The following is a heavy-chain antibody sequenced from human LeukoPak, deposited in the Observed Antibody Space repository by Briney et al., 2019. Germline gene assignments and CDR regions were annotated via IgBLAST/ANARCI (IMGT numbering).Heavy chain of an antibody. D-gene: IGHD3-10*01. J-gene: IGHJ4*02. V-gene: IGHV3-30-3*01. CDR2: TSYDEGHK. CDR1: GFTFSSNA. CDR3: ARDNVYDSGTEY. Sequence: GGSLRLSCAASGFTFSSNAMHWVRQAPGKGLEWVAVTSYDEGHKYYADSVKGRFTISRDTANNTLYLQMNSLRVEDTAVYYCARDNVYDSGTEYWGQGTLVTVSS.